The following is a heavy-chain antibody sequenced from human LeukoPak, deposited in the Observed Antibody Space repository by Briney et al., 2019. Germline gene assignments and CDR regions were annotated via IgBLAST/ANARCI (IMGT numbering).Heavy chain of an antibody. CDR2: INHSGST. CDR1: GFTFSGYY. D-gene: IGHD5-12*01. CDR3: ARRRDIVAY. V-gene: IGHV4-34*01. Sequence: GSLRLSCAASGFTFSGYYWSWIRQPPGKGLEWIGEINHSGSTNYNPSLKSRVTISVDTSKNQFSLKLSSVTAADTAVYYCARRRDIVAYWGQGTLVTVSS. J-gene: IGHJ4*02.